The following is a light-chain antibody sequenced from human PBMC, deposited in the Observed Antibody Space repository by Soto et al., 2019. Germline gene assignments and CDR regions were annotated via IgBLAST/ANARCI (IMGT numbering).Light chain of an antibody. CDR1: HTIATY. J-gene: IGKJ5*01. Sequence: DIQMTQSPSSLSASVGDRVTLTCRASHTIATYLNWYQQKAGKVPEVLIYGASTLQLGVPSRFTGSGYGTDFTLPIDNVQPEDSASYYCQQFYYYAHTFGQGTRLEIK. CDR2: GAS. V-gene: IGKV1-39*01. CDR3: QQFYYYAHT.